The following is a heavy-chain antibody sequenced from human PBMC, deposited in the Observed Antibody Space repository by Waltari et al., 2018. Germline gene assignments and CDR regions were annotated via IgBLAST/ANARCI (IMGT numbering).Heavy chain of an antibody. CDR2: IRYDGSNK. Sequence: QVQLVESGGGVVQPGGYLRISCAASGFTFSSYGMHWVRQAPGKGLEWVAFIRYDGSNKYYADSVKGRFTISRDNSKNTLYLQMNSLRAEDTAVYYCAKDYRSYSNYGLGFDPWGQGTLVTVAS. CDR1: GFTFSSYG. J-gene: IGHJ5*02. CDR3: AKDYRSYSNYGLGFDP. D-gene: IGHD4-4*01. V-gene: IGHV3-30*02.